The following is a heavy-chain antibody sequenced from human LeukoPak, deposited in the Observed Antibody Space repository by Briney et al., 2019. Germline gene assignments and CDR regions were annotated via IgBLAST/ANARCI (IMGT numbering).Heavy chain of an antibody. J-gene: IGHJ6*02. V-gene: IGHV3-64D*09. CDR3: VRGYSFGPYGMDV. D-gene: IGHD2-15*01. CDR1: GFPFSSYA. CDR2: ISDSGGST. Sequence: GGSLRLSCSASGFPFSSYAMHWVRQAPGKGLEYVSAISDSGGSTYYADSVKGRFTISRDNSKNALYLQMSSLRTEDTAVYFCVRGYSFGPYGMDVWGQGTTVTVSS.